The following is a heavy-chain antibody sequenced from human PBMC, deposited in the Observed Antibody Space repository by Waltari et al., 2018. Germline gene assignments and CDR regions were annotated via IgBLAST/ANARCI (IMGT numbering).Heavy chain of an antibody. CDR2: IMTDGSEE. Sequence: EVPLVESGGGLVQLGGSRRLSCPASGFPLRRHWMSWVRQAPGKGPEWVANIMTDGSEEYYVDSVRGRFTISRDNAKNSLYLQMNSLRPEDTAVYYCARDQWFAFDIWGHGTMVTVSS. CDR1: GFPLRRHW. V-gene: IGHV3-7*01. D-gene: IGHD3-22*01. J-gene: IGHJ3*02. CDR3: ARDQWFAFDI.